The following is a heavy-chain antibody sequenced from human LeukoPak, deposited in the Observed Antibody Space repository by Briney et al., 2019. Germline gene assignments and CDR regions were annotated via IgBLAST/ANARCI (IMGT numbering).Heavy chain of an antibody. J-gene: IGHJ4*02. Sequence: PSETLSLTCTVSGGSISSSSYYWGWIRQPPGKGLEWIGSIYYSGSTYYNPSLKSRVTISVDTSKNQFSLKLSSVTAADTAVYYCAKWDTYYDSSGYYFYWGQGTLVTVSS. CDR3: AKWDTYYDSSGYYFY. D-gene: IGHD3-22*01. CDR2: IYYSGST. CDR1: GGSISSSSYY. V-gene: IGHV4-39*07.